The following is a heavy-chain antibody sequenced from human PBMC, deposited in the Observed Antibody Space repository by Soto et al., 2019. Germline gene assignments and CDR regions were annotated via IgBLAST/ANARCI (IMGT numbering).Heavy chain of an antibody. CDR3: ARGGYCTSTTCPRDY. CDR1: GFTFSSYA. Sequence: EVQLLESGGGLVQPGGSLRLSCAASGFTFSSYAMSWVRQAAGKGLEWVSSISGSGGTTYYADSVKGRFTISRDNSKNMLYLQMNSLRAEDTAVYYCARGGYCTSTTCPRDYWGQGTLVTVSS. V-gene: IGHV3-23*01. J-gene: IGHJ4*02. CDR2: ISGSGGTT. D-gene: IGHD2-2*03.